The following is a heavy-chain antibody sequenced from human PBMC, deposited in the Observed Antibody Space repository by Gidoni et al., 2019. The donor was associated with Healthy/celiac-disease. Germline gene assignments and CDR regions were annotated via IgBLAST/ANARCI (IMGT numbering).Heavy chain of an antibody. V-gene: IGHV3-21*01. CDR1: GFTCSSYS. J-gene: IGHJ4*02. Sequence: EVQLVESGGGLVKPGGSLRLSCAASGFTCSSYSMNWVRQAPGKGLEWVSSISSSSSYIYYADSVKGRFTISRDNAKNSLYLQMNSLRAEDTAVYYCARDPTMYSSSWEGNYFDYWGQGTLVTVSS. D-gene: IGHD6-13*01. CDR2: ISSSSSYI. CDR3: ARDPTMYSSSWEGNYFDY.